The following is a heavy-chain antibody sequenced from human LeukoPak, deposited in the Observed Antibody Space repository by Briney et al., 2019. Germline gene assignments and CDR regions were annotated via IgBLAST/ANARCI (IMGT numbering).Heavy chain of an antibody. V-gene: IGHV3-33*06. Sequence: GGSLRLSCAASGFTFSSYGMHWVRQAPGKGLEWVAVIWYDGSNKYYADSVKGRFTISRDNSKNTLYLQMNSLRAEDTAVYYCAKDIRGYSYGPFDYWGQGTLVAVSS. CDR2: IWYDGSNK. J-gene: IGHJ4*02. CDR1: GFTFSSYG. CDR3: AKDIRGYSYGPFDY. D-gene: IGHD5-18*01.